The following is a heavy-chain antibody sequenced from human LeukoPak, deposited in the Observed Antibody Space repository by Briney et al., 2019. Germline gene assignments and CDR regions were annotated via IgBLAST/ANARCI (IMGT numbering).Heavy chain of an antibody. V-gene: IGHV3-23*01. CDR2: ISGSGGST. J-gene: IGHJ4*02. CDR1: GFTFSSYG. Sequence: GGSLRLSCAASGFTFSSYGMSWVRQAPGKGLEWVSAISGSGGSTYYADSVKGRFTISRDNSKNTLYLQMNSLRAEDTAVYYCAKVTILLWFGELYLDRGFDYWGQGTLVTVSS. CDR3: AKVTILLWFGELYLDRGFDY. D-gene: IGHD3-10*01.